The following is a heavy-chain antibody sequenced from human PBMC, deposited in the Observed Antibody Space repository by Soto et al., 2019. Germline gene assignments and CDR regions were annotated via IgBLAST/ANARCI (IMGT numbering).Heavy chain of an antibody. Sequence: EVQLLESGGGLVQPGGSLRLSCAASGFTFSSYAMSWVRQAPGKGLEWVSAISGSGGSTYYADSVKGRFTISRDNSKNTLYLQMNSLRAEDTAVYYCAKDQFVAGSWVLITVTWNWFDPWGQGTLVTVSS. J-gene: IGHJ5*02. CDR2: ISGSGGST. CDR1: GFTFSSYA. CDR3: AKDQFVAGSWVLITVTWNWFDP. V-gene: IGHV3-23*01. D-gene: IGHD4-4*01.